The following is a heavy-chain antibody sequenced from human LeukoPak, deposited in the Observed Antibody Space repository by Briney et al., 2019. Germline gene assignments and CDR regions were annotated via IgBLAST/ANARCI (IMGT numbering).Heavy chain of an antibody. CDR1: GFTLSSYG. V-gene: IGHV3-30*02. Sequence: RGPLRLSCAASGFTLSSYGMHWVRQAPGKGLEWVAFIRYDGSNKYYADSVKGRFTISRDNSKNTLYLQMNSLRAEDTAVYYCAKDGNSGYDFYFFDYWGQGTLVTVSS. CDR3: AKDGNSGYDFYFFDY. CDR2: IRYDGSNK. J-gene: IGHJ4*02. D-gene: IGHD5-12*01.